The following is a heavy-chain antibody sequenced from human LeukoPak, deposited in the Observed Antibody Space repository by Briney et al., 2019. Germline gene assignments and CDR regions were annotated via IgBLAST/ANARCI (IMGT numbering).Heavy chain of an antibody. J-gene: IGHJ3*02. CDR1: GGTFSSYA. CDR2: IIPIFGTA. CDR3: ARRSSYYYDSSGYYDAFDI. Sequence: RASVKVSCKASGGTFSSYAISWVRQAPGQGLEWMGGIIPIFGTANYAQKFQGRVTITADESTSTAYMELSSLRSEDTAVYYCARRSSYYYDSSGYYDAFDIWGQGTMVTVSS. V-gene: IGHV1-69*13. D-gene: IGHD3-22*01.